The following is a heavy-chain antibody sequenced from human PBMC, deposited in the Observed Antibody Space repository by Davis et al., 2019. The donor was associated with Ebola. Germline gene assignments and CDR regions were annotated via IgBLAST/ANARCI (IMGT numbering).Heavy chain of an antibody. D-gene: IGHD1-26*01. CDR3: ARETGYYGSDYFDY. CDR1: GYTFKNYA. J-gene: IGHJ4*02. Sequence: ASVKVSCKASGYTFKNYAISWVRQAPGQGLEWMGWISAYNGNTNYAQILQGRVTMTTDTSTGTAYMELRSLRSDDTAVYYCARETGYYGSDYFDYWGQGTLVTVSS. V-gene: IGHV1-18*01. CDR2: ISAYNGNT.